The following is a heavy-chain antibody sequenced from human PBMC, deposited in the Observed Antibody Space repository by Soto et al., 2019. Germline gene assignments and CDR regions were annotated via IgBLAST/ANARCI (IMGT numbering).Heavy chain of an antibody. D-gene: IGHD2-2*01. J-gene: IGHJ6*02. CDR2: IYYSGST. CDR1: GGSVSSGSYY. V-gene: IGHV4-61*01. CDR3: ARDHCSSTSCYVFRAYYGMDG. Sequence: PSETLSLTCTVSGGSVSSGSYYWSWIRQPPGKGLEWIGYIYYSGSTNYNPSLKSRVTISVDTSKNQFSLKLSSVTAADTAVYYCARDHCSSTSCYVFRAYYGMDGWGQGNTVTFSS.